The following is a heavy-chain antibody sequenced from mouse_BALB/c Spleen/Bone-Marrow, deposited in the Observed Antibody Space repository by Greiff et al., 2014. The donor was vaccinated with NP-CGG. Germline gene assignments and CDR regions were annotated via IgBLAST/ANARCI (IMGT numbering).Heavy chain of an antibody. CDR2: ISSGGNYT. J-gene: IGHJ1*01. Sequence: EVQLVESGGGLVKPGGSLKLSCAASGFTFSNYVMSWIRQTPEKRLEWVATISSGGNYTYYPDSVKGRFTISRDNAKNTLYLQMSRLSSEDTAMYYCASRGEIPFLRPRYFDVWGAGTTVTVSS. V-gene: IGHV5-9-3*01. CDR3: ASRGEIPFLRPRYFDV. CDR1: GFTFSNYV. D-gene: IGHD1-2*01.